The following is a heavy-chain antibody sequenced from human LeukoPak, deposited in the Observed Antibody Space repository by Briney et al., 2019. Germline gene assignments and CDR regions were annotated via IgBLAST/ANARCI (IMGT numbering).Heavy chain of an antibody. Sequence: GGSLRLSCAASGFIFSTYSMVWVRQPPGKGLEWVSSISSSGSYRYYADSVKSRFTISRDNAKNSLCLHMNSLRAEDTAVYYCARVREAAAFDSWSQGTLVTVSS. CDR3: ARVREAAAFDS. V-gene: IGHV3-21*06. J-gene: IGHJ4*02. CDR2: ISSSGSYR. D-gene: IGHD2-2*01. CDR1: GFIFSTYS.